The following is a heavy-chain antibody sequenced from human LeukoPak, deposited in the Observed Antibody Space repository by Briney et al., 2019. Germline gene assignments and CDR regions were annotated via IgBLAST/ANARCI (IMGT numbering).Heavy chain of an antibody. V-gene: IGHV3-53*01. CDR1: GFTVSSSH. CDR3: ARDLINWGSGHDAFDI. Sequence: GGSLRLSCAASGFTVSSSHMTWVRQAVGKGLEWVSFIYSGGDTSYADSVKGRFTISRDNSKNTLYLQMNSLRADDTAVYYCARDLINWGSGHDAFDIWGQGTMVTVSS. CDR2: IYSGGDT. J-gene: IGHJ3*02. D-gene: IGHD7-27*01.